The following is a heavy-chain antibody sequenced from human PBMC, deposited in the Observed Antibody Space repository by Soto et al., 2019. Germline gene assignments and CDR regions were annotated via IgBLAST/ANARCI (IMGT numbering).Heavy chain of an antibody. V-gene: IGHV3-33*01. Sequence: QVQLVESGGGVVQPGRFLRLSCAASGFTFSSYGMHWVRQAPGKGLEWVAVIWYDGSNKYYADSVKGRFTISRDNSKNTLYLQMNSLRAEDTAVYYCARDGYNRNWFDPWGQGTLVTVSS. CDR1: GFTFSSYG. J-gene: IGHJ5*02. CDR2: IWYDGSNK. D-gene: IGHD5-12*01. CDR3: ARDGYNRNWFDP.